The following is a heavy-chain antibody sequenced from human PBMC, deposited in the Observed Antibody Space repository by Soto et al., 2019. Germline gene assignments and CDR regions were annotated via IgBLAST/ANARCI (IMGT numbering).Heavy chain of an antibody. Sequence: XWSLRLSCAASGFTFSSYGMHWVRQAPGKGLEWVAVISYDGSNKYYADSVKGRFTISRDNSKNTLYLQMNSLRAEDTAVYYCAKNSGHGYNNNWFDPWGQGTLVTVSS. CDR2: ISYDGSNK. CDR1: GFTFSSYG. D-gene: IGHD5-12*01. CDR3: AKNSGHGYNNNWFDP. J-gene: IGHJ5*02. V-gene: IGHV3-30*18.